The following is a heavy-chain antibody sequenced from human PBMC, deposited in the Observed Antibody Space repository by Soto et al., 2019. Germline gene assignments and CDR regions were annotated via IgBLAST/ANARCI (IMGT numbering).Heavy chain of an antibody. Sequence: SVKVSCKASGGTFSSYAISWVRQAPGQGLEWMGGIIPIFGTANYAQKFQGRVKITADESTSTAYMELSSLSSEDTAVFYCARGKYYYDSSGPHYGMDVWGQGTTVTVSS. CDR1: GGTFSSYA. V-gene: IGHV1-69*13. CDR2: IIPIFGTA. D-gene: IGHD3-22*01. J-gene: IGHJ6*02. CDR3: ARGKYYYDSSGPHYGMDV.